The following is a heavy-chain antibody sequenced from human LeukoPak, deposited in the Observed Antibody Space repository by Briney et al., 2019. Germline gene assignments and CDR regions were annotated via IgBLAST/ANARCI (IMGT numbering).Heavy chain of an antibody. CDR2: IYSGGNT. CDR1: GLTVSNNY. D-gene: IGHD5-18*01. V-gene: IGHV3-53*01. J-gene: IGHJ4*02. CDR3: AREDTAGQSFDY. Sequence: GGSLRLSCAASGLTVSNNYMSWVRQAPGKGLEWVSVIYSGGNTYYADSVKGRFTISRDNSKNTLFLQMNSLRAEDTAVYYCAREDTAGQSFDYWGQGTLVTVSS.